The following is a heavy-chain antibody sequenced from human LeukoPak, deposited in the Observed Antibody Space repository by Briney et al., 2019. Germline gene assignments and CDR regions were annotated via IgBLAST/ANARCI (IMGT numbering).Heavy chain of an antibody. Sequence: ASVKVSCKASGYTFTSYGISWVRQAPGQGLEWMGWISAYNGNTNYAQKLQGRVTMTTDTSTSTAYMELRSLRSDDTAVYYCARDYYDSGGYYSDLYYFDYWGQGTLVTVSS. CDR3: ARDYYDSGGYYSDLYYFDY. CDR1: GYTFTSYG. D-gene: IGHD3-22*01. CDR2: ISAYNGNT. V-gene: IGHV1-18*01. J-gene: IGHJ4*02.